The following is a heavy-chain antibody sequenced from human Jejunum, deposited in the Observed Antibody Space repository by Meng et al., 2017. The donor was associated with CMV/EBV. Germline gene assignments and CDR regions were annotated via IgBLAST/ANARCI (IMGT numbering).Heavy chain of an antibody. CDR1: AYY. Sequence: AYYCSWIRQPPGKGLEWIGYVYNSGTTSSKPSLQSRVTIAVDTSKNQLSLTLTSVAAADTAVYYCARHRGDYDSRGYSFASGVFDTWSPGTTVTVSS. J-gene: IGHJ6*02. V-gene: IGHV4-30-4*01. D-gene: IGHD3-22*01. CDR3: ARHRGDYDSRGYSFASGVFDT. CDR2: VYNSGTT.